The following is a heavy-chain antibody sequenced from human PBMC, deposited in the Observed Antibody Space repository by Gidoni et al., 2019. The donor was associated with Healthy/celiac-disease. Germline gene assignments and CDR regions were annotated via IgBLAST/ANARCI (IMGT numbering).Heavy chain of an antibody. CDR3: ARARYYYDSSGYDAFDI. J-gene: IGHJ3*02. CDR1: GFPFSTYG. D-gene: IGHD3-22*01. V-gene: IGHV3-30*03. Sequence: QVQLVASGGGVVQPGRSLSLSCAASGFPFSTYGMHWVRQAPGKGLEWVAVISYDGSNKYYADSVKGRFTISRDNSKNTLYLQMNSLRAEDTAVYYCARARYYYDSSGYDAFDIWGQGTRVTVSS. CDR2: ISYDGSNK.